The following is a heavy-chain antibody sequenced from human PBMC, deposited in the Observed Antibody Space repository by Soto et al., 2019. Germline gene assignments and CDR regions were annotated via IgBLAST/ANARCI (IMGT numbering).Heavy chain of an antibody. CDR1: GFTFSSYA. Sequence: EVQLLESGGGLVQPGGSLRLSCAASGFTFSSYAMSWVRQAPGKGLEWVSAISGSGGSTYYAHSVKGRFTISRDKSKNTLYLPINSLRAEDTAVYYCAKAQRGVGATINYWGQGTLVTVSS. D-gene: IGHD1-26*01. J-gene: IGHJ4*02. CDR2: ISGSGGST. CDR3: AKAQRGVGATINY. V-gene: IGHV3-23*01.